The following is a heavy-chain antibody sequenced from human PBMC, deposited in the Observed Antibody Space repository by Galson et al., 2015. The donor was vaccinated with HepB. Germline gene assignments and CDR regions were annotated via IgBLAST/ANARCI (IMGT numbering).Heavy chain of an antibody. CDR2: ISGSSSYI. V-gene: IGHV3-21*01. D-gene: IGHD3-3*01. J-gene: IGHJ3*02. CDR1: GFTFSSYS. Sequence: SLRLSCAASGFTFSSYSMNWVRQAPGKGLEWVSSISGSSSYIYYADSVKGRFTISRDNAKNSLYLQMNSLRAEDTAVYYCARGVKIFGVVIISAFDIWGQGTMVTVSS. CDR3: ARGVKIFGVVIISAFDI.